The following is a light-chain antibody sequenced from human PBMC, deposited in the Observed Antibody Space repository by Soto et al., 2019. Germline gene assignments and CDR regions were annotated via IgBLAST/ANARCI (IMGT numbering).Light chain of an antibody. Sequence: EVVMTQSPATVSVSPGEGVTLSCRASQTISNDLAWYQQKPGQAPRLLTYGASTRATGVPARFSGGGSETEFTLTISSLQSEDFAFYYCQQNNKWPPVTFGGGTRWIS. V-gene: IGKV3-15*01. CDR3: QQNNKWPPVT. CDR1: QTISND. J-gene: IGKJ4*01. CDR2: GAS.